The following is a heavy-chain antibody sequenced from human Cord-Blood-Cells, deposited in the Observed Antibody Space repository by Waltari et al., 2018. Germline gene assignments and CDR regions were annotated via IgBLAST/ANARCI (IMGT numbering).Heavy chain of an antibody. D-gene: IGHD3-10*01. CDR2: IKQDGSEK. Sequence: EVQLVESGGGLVQPGGSLRLPCAASGVTFSSHWTSWVRQAPGKGLEWVANIKQDGSEKYYVDSVKGRFTISRDNAKNSLYLQMNSLRAEDTAVYYCARVGTMVRGAPDYWGQGTLVTVSS. V-gene: IGHV3-7*01. CDR3: ARVGTMVRGAPDY. J-gene: IGHJ4*02. CDR1: GVTFSSHW.